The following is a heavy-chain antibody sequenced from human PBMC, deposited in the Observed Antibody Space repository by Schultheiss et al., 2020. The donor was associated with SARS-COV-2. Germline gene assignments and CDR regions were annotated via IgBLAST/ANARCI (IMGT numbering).Heavy chain of an antibody. J-gene: IGHJ4*02. CDR1: GFKFSDYG. Sequence: GGSLRLSCAASGFKFSDYGTHRVRQAPGKGLDWVAVIYSGGRTYYADSVKGRFTISRDNSKNTLYLQMNSLRAEDTAVYYCAKPGGSWYVQYFDDWGQGTLVTVSS. CDR3: AKPGGSWYVQYFDD. V-gene: IGHV3-NL1*01. CDR2: IYSGGRT. D-gene: IGHD6-13*01.